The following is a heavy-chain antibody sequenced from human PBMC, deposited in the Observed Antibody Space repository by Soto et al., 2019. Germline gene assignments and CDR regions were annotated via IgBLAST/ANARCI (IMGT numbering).Heavy chain of an antibody. J-gene: IGHJ6*03. D-gene: IGHD2-15*01. CDR3: ARGECVGGTCYSLAGSFYYCMDV. Sequence: EVQLVESGGGLVQPGGSLRLSCAASGFTFSNYWMYWVRQAPGKGLVWVSRINSDGSVSSYADSVKGRLTISRDNVKTTLYLQMDSRRAEDTAVYYCARGECVGGTCYSLAGSFYYCMDVWGKGNTVTVFS. V-gene: IGHV3-74*01. CDR1: GFTFSNYW. CDR2: INSDGSVS.